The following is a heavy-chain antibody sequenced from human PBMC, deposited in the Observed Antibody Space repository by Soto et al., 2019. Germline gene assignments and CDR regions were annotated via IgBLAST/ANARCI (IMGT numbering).Heavy chain of an antibody. Sequence: GESLKISCKGSGYSFASYWIGWVRQIPGKGLEWMGIIYPGDSDTRYSPSFQGQVTISADKSISSAYLQWNSLKASDTAMYYCASSVYSHSWTYWGQGTLVTVSS. V-gene: IGHV5-51*01. J-gene: IGHJ4*02. CDR1: GYSFASYW. CDR3: ASSVYSHSWTY. D-gene: IGHD5-18*01. CDR2: IYPGDSDT.